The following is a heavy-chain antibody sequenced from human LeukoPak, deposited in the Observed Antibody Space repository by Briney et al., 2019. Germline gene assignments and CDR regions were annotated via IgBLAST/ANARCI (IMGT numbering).Heavy chain of an antibody. CDR3: ASEYGSGSYYNSY. CDR2: IYYSGST. J-gene: IGHJ4*02. D-gene: IGHD3-10*01. CDR1: GDSIRSYY. Sequence: PSETLSLTCSVSGDSIRSYYWSWIRQSPGKGLEWIGYIYYSGSTNYNPSLKSRVTISVDTSKNQFSLKLSSVTAADTAVYYCASEYGSGSYYNSYWGQGTLVTVSS. V-gene: IGHV4-59*01.